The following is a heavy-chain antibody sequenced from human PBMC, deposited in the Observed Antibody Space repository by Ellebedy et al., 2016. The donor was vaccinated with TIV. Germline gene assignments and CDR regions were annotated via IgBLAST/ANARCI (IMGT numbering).Heavy chain of an antibody. CDR2: IKQDESEK. D-gene: IGHD2-21*02. CDR3: ARDHLGTAIPYDY. Sequence: GESLKISCAASGFTFSGYWMTWMRQAPGKGLEWVANIKQDESEKQYVDSVKGRFTISRDNAKNSLYLQMNSLRAEDTAVYYCARDHLGTAIPYDYWGQGTLVTVSS. J-gene: IGHJ4*02. V-gene: IGHV3-7*01. CDR1: GFTFSGYW.